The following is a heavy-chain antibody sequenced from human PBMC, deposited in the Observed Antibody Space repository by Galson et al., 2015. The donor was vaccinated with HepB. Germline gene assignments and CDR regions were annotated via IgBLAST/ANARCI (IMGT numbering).Heavy chain of an antibody. J-gene: IGHJ5*02. CDR1: GGTFSSYT. Sequence: SVKVSCKASGGTFSSYTISWVRQAPGQGLEWMGRIIPILGIANYAQKFQGRVTITADKSTSTAYMELSSLRSEDTAVYYCARSLERAIVGATPNWFDPWGQGTLVTVSS. CDR2: IIPILGIA. V-gene: IGHV1-69*02. CDR3: ARSLERAIVGATPNWFDP. D-gene: IGHD1-26*01.